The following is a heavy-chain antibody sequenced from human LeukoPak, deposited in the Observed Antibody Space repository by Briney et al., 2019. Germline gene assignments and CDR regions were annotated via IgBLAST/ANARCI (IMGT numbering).Heavy chain of an antibody. CDR2: ISAYNGNT. Sequence: ASVKVSCKASGYTFTSYGISWVRRAPGQGLEWMGWISAYNGNTNYAQKLQGRVTMTTDTSTSTAYMELRSLRSDDTAVYYCARDDKYGSGSYTHFDYWGQGTLVTVSS. CDR1: GYTFTSYG. D-gene: IGHD3-10*01. J-gene: IGHJ4*02. CDR3: ARDDKYGSGSYTHFDY. V-gene: IGHV1-18*01.